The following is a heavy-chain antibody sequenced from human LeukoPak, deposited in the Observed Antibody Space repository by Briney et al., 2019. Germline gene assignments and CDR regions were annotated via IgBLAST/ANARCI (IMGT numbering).Heavy chain of an antibody. D-gene: IGHD3-22*01. V-gene: IGHV3-23*01. CDR1: GLTFSSHG. J-gene: IGHJ4*02. CDR3: AKRGYYYDSSAYYYFDY. CDR2: ITGTGGTT. Sequence: GGSLRLSCAASGLTFSSHGMSWVRQAPGKGLEWVSTITGTGGTTYYADSVKGRFTISRDNSMDTLYLQMNSLRAEDTAVYYCAKRGYYYDSSAYYYFDYWGQGTLVTVSS.